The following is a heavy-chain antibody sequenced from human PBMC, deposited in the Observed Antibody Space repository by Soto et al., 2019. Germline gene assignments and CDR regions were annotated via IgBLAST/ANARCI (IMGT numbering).Heavy chain of an antibody. CDR2: IWFDGSDK. CDR3: ARLYCSSSSCYSVGAFDI. J-gene: IGHJ3*02. V-gene: IGHV3-33*01. D-gene: IGHD2-2*01. Sequence: GSLRLSCAASGFTFNTYGMHWVRQAPGKGLEWVALIWFDGSDKYYADSVKGRFTISRDNSKNTLHLQMNSLRAEDTAVYYCARLYCSSSSCYSVGAFDIRGQGTMVTVSS. CDR1: GFTFNTYG.